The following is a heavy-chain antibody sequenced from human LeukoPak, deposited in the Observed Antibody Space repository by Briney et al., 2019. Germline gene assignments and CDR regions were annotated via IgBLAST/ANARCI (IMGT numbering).Heavy chain of an antibody. J-gene: IGHJ4*02. Sequence: GGSLRLSCAASGFTFSSYSMNWVRQAPGKGLEWVAFIRIDGSSTYYADSVKGRFTISRDNAKNSLYLQMNSLRAEDTAVYYCARGATGTSYYFDYWGQGTLVTVSS. CDR3: ARGATGTSYYFDY. CDR1: GFTFSSYS. D-gene: IGHD1-1*01. CDR2: IRIDGSST. V-gene: IGHV3-48*04.